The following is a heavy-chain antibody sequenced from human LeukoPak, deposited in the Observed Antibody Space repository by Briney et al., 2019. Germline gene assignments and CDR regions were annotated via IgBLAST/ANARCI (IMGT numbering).Heavy chain of an antibody. V-gene: IGHV3-48*02. CDR2: ISSSSSTI. CDR1: GSTFSTYS. J-gene: IGHJ4*02. D-gene: IGHD3-22*01. Sequence: SGGSLRLSCAASGSTFSTYSMNWVGQAQGKGLEWVSYISSSSSTIYYADSVKGRFTISRDNAKNSLYLQMNSLRDEDTAVYYCARAPTHYDSSGYYLQDYWGQGTLVTVSS. CDR3: ARAPTHYDSSGYYLQDY.